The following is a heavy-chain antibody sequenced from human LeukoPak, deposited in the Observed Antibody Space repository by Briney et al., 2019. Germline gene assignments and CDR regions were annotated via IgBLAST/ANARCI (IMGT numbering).Heavy chain of an antibody. CDR2: IYYSGST. CDR3: ASRAWGDGYNY. D-gene: IGHD5-24*01. J-gene: IGHJ4*02. CDR1: GGSISSYY. Sequence: SETLSLTCTVSGGSISSYYWSWIRQPPGKGLEWIGYIYYSGSTNYNPSLKSRVTISVDTSKNQFSLKLSSVTAADTAVYYCASRAWGDGYNYWGQGILVTVSS. V-gene: IGHV4-59*08.